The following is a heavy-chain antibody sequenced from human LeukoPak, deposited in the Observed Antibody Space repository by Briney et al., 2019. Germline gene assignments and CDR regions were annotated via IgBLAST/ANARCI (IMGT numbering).Heavy chain of an antibody. V-gene: IGHV3-21*01. CDR2: ISSTSSYT. Sequence: GGSLRLSCAAFGFTFSSYGMNWVRQAPGKGLEWVSSISSTSSYTYYADSLKGRFTISRDNAKNSLYLQMNSLRAEDTAVYYCARVPGRRELDYWGQGTLVTVSS. CDR1: GFTFSSYG. J-gene: IGHJ4*02. CDR3: ARVPGRRELDY.